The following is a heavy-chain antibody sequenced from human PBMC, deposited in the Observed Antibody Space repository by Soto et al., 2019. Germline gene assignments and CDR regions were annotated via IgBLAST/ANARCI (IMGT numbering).Heavy chain of an antibody. J-gene: IGHJ4*02. CDR2: IIPIFGTA. CDR3: ETSYYDILTGQLAY. CDR1: GGTFSSYA. V-gene: IGHV1-69*13. D-gene: IGHD3-9*01. Sequence: SSVKVSCKASGGTFSSYAISWVRQAPGQGLEWMGGIIPIFGTANYAQKFQGRVTITADESTSTAYMELSSLRSEDTDVYYCETSYYDILTGQLAYWGQGTLVTVSS.